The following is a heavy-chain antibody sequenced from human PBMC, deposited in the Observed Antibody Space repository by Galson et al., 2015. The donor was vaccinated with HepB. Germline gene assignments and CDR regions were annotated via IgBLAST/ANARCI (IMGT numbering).Heavy chain of an antibody. Sequence: ETLSLTCAVSGLSIDNKWWVWIRQPPGKGLQWMGYIFREGTAFYNPSLESRLTLSSDNFASQVSLKLSAVTAADTATYYCATKTDAIYFFDYWGQGITVTVSS. J-gene: IGHJ4*02. CDR2: IFREGTA. CDR3: ATKTDAIYFFDY. CDR1: GLSIDNKW. V-gene: IGHV4-28*01. D-gene: IGHD2-2*01.